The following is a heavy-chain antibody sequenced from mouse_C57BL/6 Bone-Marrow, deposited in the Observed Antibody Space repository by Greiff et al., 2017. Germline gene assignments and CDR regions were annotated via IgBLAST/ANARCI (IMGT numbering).Heavy chain of an antibody. CDR1: GYTFTSYW. CDR3: AHGNYLYWYFAV. V-gene: IGHV1-72*01. J-gene: IGHJ1*03. D-gene: IGHD2-1*01. CDR2: IDPNSGGT. Sequence: VQLQQPGAELVKPGASVKLSCKASGYTFTSYWMHWVKQRPGRGLEWIGRIDPNSGGTKYNEKFKSKATLTVAKASRTAYMQLSRLTSEDSAVYYGAHGNYLYWYFAVWGTGTTVTVSS.